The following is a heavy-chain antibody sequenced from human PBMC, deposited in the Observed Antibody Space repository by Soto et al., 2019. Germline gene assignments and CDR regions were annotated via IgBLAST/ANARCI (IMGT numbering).Heavy chain of an antibody. CDR1: GGSISSISCY. D-gene: IGHD5-12*01. CDR3: ARRGYSGYDTMDV. CDR2: IYYSGST. V-gene: IGHV4-39*01. J-gene: IGHJ6*02. Sequence: SETLSLTCTVSGGSISSISCYWGWIRQPPGKGLEWIGSIYYSGSTYYNPSLKSRVTISVDTSKNQFSLKLSSVTAADTAVYYCARRGYSGYDTMDVWGQGTTVTVSS.